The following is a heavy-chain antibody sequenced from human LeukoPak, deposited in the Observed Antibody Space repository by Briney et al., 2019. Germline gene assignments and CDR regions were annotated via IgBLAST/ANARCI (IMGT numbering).Heavy chain of an antibody. CDR3: VRLTAGTPFDY. CDR1: GFTFINYW. J-gene: IGHJ4*02. V-gene: IGHV3-74*01. CDR2: INSDGNTT. Sequence: PGGSLRLSCAASGFTFINYWMHWVRHAPGKGLVWVSRINSDGNTTDYAESVKGRFTISRDNARNTLYLQMNSLRAEDTAVYFCVRLTAGTPFDYWGQGTLVTVSS. D-gene: IGHD7-27*01.